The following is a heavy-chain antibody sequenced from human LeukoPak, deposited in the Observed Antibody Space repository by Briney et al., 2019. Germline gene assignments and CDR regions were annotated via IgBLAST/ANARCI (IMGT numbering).Heavy chain of an antibody. CDR2: IYYSGST. D-gene: IGHD5-12*01. Sequence: SETLSLTCTVAGGSISSYYWSWIRQPPGKGLEWIGYIYYSGSTNYNPSLKSRVTISVDTSKNQFSLKLSSVTAADTAVYYCARDRGYGGYDFDYWGQGTLVTVSS. CDR3: ARDRGYGGYDFDY. V-gene: IGHV4-59*01. CDR1: GGSISSYY. J-gene: IGHJ4*02.